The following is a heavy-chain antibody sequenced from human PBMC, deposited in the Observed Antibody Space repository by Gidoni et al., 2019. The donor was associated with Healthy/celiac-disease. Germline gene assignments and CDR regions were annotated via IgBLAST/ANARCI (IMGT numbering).Heavy chain of an antibody. D-gene: IGHD5-12*01. J-gene: IGHJ6*02. CDR2: ISYDGSNK. V-gene: IGHV3-30*04. Sequence: QVQLVESGGGVVQPGRSLRLSCAASGFTFSSYAMHWVRQAPGKGLEWVAVISYDGSNKYYADSVKGRFTISRDNSKNTLYLQMNSLRAEDTAVYYCARSTEGLRGHKYGMDVWGQGTTVTVSS. CDR3: ARSTEGLRGHKYGMDV. CDR1: GFTFSSYA.